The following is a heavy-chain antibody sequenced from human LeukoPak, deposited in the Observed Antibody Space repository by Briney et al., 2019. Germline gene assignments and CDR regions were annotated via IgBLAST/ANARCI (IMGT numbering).Heavy chain of an antibody. Sequence: SETLSLTCTVSGGSISSNSYYWSWIRQPAGKGLEWIGRIYTSGSTDYNPSLKSRVTISKDTSKNEFSLKLSSVTAADTTVYYCARDSPPAYCSGGSCYFDYWGQGTLVTVSS. D-gene: IGHD2-15*01. V-gene: IGHV4-61*02. CDR1: GGSISSNSYY. CDR2: IYTSGST. J-gene: IGHJ4*02. CDR3: ARDSPPAYCSGGSCYFDY.